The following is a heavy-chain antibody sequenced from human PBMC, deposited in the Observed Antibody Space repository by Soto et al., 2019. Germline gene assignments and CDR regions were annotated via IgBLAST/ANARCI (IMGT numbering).Heavy chain of an antibody. V-gene: IGHV4-30-2*01. J-gene: IGHJ6*02. CDR3: ARGHYYYAMDV. Sequence: PSETLSLTCAVSGGSVSSGVFSWNWIRQPPGQGLEWIGYISHGGSTHYTPSLRGRVSISVDRSTNVISMNLTSMTPADTAVYFCARGHYYYAMDVWGQGTTVTVSS. CDR2: ISHGGST. CDR1: GGSVSSGVFS.